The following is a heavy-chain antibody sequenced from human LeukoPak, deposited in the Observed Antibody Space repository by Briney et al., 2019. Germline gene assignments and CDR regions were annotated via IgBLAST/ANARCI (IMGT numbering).Heavy chain of an antibody. CDR2: IYISGST. D-gene: IGHD2-21*02. CDR1: GGSFSIYY. Sequence: SETLSLTCSVSGGSFSIYYWNWIRQSAGKGLEWIGRIYISGSTNYNPSLESRVTMSLDTSQNQFSLNLDSVTAADTAVYYCARLVSCGGDCVYFDSWGQGTTVTVSS. J-gene: IGHJ4*03. CDR3: ARLVSCGGDCVYFDS. V-gene: IGHV4-4*07.